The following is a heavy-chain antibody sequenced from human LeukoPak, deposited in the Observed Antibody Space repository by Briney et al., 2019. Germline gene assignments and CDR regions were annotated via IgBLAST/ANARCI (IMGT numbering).Heavy chain of an antibody. CDR3: ARGVRDSRGWYDLDY. Sequence: PSETLSLTCTLSGGSISSYYWSWIRQPAGKGLEWIGRIYTSGSTIYNPSLKSRVTMSVDTSKNQFSLELRSVTAADTAVYYCARGVRDSRGWYDLDYWGQGTLIAVSS. J-gene: IGHJ4*02. CDR1: GGSISSYY. CDR2: IYTSGST. V-gene: IGHV4-4*07. D-gene: IGHD6-19*01.